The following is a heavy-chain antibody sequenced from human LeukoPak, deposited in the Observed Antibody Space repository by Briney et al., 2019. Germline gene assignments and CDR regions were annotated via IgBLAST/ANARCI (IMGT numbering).Heavy chain of an antibody. V-gene: IGHV3-11*01. CDR1: GFTFSDYY. D-gene: IGHD3-16*01. Sequence: PGRSLRLSCAASGFTFSDYYMSWIRQAPGKGLEWVSYISSSGSTIYYADSVKGRFTISRDNAKNSLYLQMNSLRAEDTAVYYCARAPRDYHQHWYFDLWGRGTLVTVSS. J-gene: IGHJ2*01. CDR3: ARAPRDYHQHWYFDL. CDR2: ISSSGSTI.